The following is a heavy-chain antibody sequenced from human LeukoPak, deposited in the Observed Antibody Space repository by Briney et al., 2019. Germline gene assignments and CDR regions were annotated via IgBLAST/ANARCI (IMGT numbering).Heavy chain of an antibody. V-gene: IGHV1-2*02. D-gene: IGHD3-3*01. CDR3: ARDPDDFWSGYLDY. Sequence: GASVKVSCKASGYTFTGYYMHWVRQAPGQGLEWMGWINPNSGGTNYAQKFQGRVTMTRDTSISTAYMELSRLRSDDTAVYYCARDPDDFWSGYLDYWGQGTLVTVSS. CDR2: INPNSGGT. CDR1: GYTFTGYY. J-gene: IGHJ4*02.